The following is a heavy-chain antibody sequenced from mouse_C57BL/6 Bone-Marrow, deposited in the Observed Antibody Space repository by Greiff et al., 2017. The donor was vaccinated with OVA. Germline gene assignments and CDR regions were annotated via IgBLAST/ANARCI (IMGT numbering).Heavy chain of an antibody. CDR2: ISDGGSYT. CDR1: GFTFSSYA. Sequence: EVMLVESGGGLLKPGGSLKLSCAASGFTFSSYAMSWVRQTPEKRLEWVATISDGGSYTYYPDNVKGRFTISRDNAKNNLYLQMSHLKSEDTAMYYCARDRGVYYYGSSLYYFDYWGQGTTLTVSS. J-gene: IGHJ2*01. V-gene: IGHV5-4*01. CDR3: ARDRGVYYYGSSLYYFDY. D-gene: IGHD1-1*01.